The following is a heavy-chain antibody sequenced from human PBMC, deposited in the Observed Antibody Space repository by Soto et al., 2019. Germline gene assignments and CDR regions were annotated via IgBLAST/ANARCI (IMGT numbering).Heavy chain of an antibody. V-gene: IGHV4-31*03. Sequence: QVQLQESGPGLVKPSQTLSLTCTVSGGSISSGGYYWNWIRQHPGKGLEWIGYIYYIGSAYYNPSRKRRLTISLDTSKNQFSLKLSSVTAADTAVYYCARSVFPWDQGTLVTGSS. CDR2: IYYIGSA. J-gene: IGHJ5*02. CDR1: GGSISSGGYY. CDR3: ARSVFP.